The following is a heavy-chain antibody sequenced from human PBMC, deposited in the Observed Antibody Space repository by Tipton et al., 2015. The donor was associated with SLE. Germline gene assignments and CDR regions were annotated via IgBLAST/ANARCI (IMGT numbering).Heavy chain of an antibody. V-gene: IGHV3-30-3*01. CDR1: GFTFSSYA. CDR2: ISYDGSNK. Sequence: SLRLSCAASGFTFSSYAMHWVRQAPGKGLEWVAVISYDGSNKYYADSVKGRFTISRDNSKSTLYLQMNSLRAEDTAVYYCARESGQLGFDYWGQGTLVTVSS. D-gene: IGHD7-27*01. J-gene: IGHJ4*02. CDR3: ARESGQLGFDY.